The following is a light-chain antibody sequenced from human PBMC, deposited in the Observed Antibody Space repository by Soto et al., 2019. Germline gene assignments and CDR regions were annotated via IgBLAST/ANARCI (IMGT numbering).Light chain of an antibody. CDR2: GAT. CDR3: QQYGNSPFT. Sequence: EIVLTQSPGTLSLSPGERATLSCRASQSVSSSYLAWYQQRRGQAPRLLIYGATSRATGIPDRFSGSESGTDFTLTISRLEPEDFVVYYCQQYGNSPFTFGQGTRLEIK. CDR1: QSVSSSY. J-gene: IGKJ5*01. V-gene: IGKV3-20*01.